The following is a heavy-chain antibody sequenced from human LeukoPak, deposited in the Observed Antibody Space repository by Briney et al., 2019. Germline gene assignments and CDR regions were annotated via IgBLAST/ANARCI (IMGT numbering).Heavy chain of an antibody. Sequence: GASVKVSCKASGGTFSSYAISWVRQAPGQGLEWMGGIIPIFGTANYAQKFQGRVTITADESTSTAYMELSSLRSDDTAVYYCAGTAMVDDAFDIWGQGTMVTVSS. J-gene: IGHJ3*02. V-gene: IGHV1-69*13. CDR3: AGTAMVDDAFDI. CDR1: GGTFSSYA. D-gene: IGHD5-18*01. CDR2: IIPIFGTA.